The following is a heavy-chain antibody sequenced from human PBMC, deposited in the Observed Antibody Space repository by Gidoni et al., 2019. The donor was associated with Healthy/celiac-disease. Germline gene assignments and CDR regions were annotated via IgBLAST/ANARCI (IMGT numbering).Heavy chain of an antibody. CDR1: GFTFDDYA. CDR2: ISWKSGSI. J-gene: IGHJ3*02. D-gene: IGHD1-26*01. CDR3: AKDMGGIVGATGGGRDAFDI. V-gene: IGHV3-9*01. Sequence: EVQLVESGGGLVQPGRSLRLSCAASGFTFDDYAMHWVRQAPGKGLEWFSGISWKSGSIGYADSVKGRFTISRDKAKNSLYLQMNSLRAEDTALYYCAKDMGGIVGATGGGRDAFDIWGQGTMVTVSS.